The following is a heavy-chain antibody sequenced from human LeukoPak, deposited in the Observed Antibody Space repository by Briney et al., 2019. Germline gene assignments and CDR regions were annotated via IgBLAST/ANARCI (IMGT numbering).Heavy chain of an antibody. CDR1: GFTVSSNY. CDR2: IYSGGST. J-gene: IGHJ4*02. D-gene: IGHD3-22*01. V-gene: IGHV3-66*02. CDR3: ARVLGDSSGYYIDY. Sequence: GGSLRLSCAASGFTVSSNYMSWVRPAPGKGLAWVSVIYSGGSTYYADSVKGRSTISRDNSKNTLYLQMNSLRAEDTAVYYCARVLGDSSGYYIDYWGQGTLVTVSS.